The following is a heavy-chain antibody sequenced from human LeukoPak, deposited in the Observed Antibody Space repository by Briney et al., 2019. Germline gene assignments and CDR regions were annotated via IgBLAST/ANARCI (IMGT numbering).Heavy chain of an antibody. V-gene: IGHV4-39*01. CDR2: IFYSGST. D-gene: IGHD2-21*02. J-gene: IGHJ5*02. CDR1: GGSISSSNYY. Sequence: PSETLSLTCTVSGGSISSSNYYWGWIRQPPGKGLEWIGTIFYSGSTYYNPSLKSRVTISVDTSKNQFSLKVSSVTASDTAVYHCASARDVVVTPTLEPDNWFDHWGQGTLVTVSS. CDR3: ASARDVVVTPTLEPDNWFDH.